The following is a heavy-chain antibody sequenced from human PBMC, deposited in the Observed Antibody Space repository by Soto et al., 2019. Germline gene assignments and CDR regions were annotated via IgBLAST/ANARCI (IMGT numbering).Heavy chain of an antibody. J-gene: IGHJ4*02. CDR3: AREKRSSACDY. D-gene: IGHD6-6*01. V-gene: IGHV1-8*01. Sequence: QVQLVQSGAEVKKPGASVKVSCKASGYTFTSYDINWVRQATGQGLEWMGWMNPNSGITGYAQEFQGRVTMTRNTPVSTAYLDLSSLRSEDTAVHYCAREKRSSACDYLGQRTLGTVSS. CDR2: MNPNSGIT. CDR1: GYTFTSYD.